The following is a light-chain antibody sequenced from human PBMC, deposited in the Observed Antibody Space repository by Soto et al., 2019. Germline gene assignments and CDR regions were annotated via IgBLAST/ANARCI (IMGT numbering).Light chain of an antibody. CDR2: EGS. CDR3: CSYAGSVV. J-gene: IGLJ2*01. V-gene: IGLV2-23*01. CDR1: SSDVGSYNL. Sequence: QSALTQPASVSGSPGQSITISCTGTSSDVGSYNLVSWYQQHPGKAPKLMIYEGSKRPSGFSNRFSGSKSGNTASLTISGLQAEDEADYYCCSYAGSVVFGGGTKVTVL.